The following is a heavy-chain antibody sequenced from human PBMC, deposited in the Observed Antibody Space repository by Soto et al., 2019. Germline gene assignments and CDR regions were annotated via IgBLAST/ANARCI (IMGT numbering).Heavy chain of an antibody. CDR1: GFTFRNYD. CDR2: ISAAGDP. V-gene: IGHV3-13*05. Sequence: EVQLVESGGGLVQPGGSLRLSCEASGFTFRNYDMHWVRQGTGKGLEWVSGISAAGDPDYADSVEGRFTISRDNAQNSFFPQINTLRVCETAVYYCARTDRDFYGLALWGQGTTVIGSS. CDR3: ARTDRDFYGLAL. J-gene: IGHJ6*02.